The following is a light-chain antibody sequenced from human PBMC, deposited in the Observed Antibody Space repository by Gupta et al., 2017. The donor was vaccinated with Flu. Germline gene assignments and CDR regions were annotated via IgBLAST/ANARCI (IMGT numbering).Light chain of an antibody. Sequence: QTVVTQEPSFSVSPGGTVTLTCGLSSGSVSTSYYPSWYQQTPGQAPRPLIYSTDTRSSGVPDRFSGSILGNKAALTITGAQVDDESDYYCVLYMPSGIWVFGGGTKRTVL. V-gene: IGLV8-61*01. J-gene: IGLJ3*02. CDR2: STD. CDR3: VLYMPSGIWV. CDR1: SGSVSTSYY.